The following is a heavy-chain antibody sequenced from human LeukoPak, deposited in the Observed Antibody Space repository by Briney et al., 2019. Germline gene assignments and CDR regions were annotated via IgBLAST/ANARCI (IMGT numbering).Heavy chain of an antibody. CDR1: GDSINNYY. J-gene: IGHJ3*02. V-gene: IGHV4-59*01. CDR2: IYFTGST. CDR3: ARGIAAASERAFDI. D-gene: IGHD6-13*01. Sequence: SETLSLTCTVSGDSINNYYWSWIRQPPGKGLEWIGYIYFTGSTNYNPSLKSRVTISVDTSKNQFSLKLSSVTAADTAVYYCARGIAAASERAFDIWGQGTMVTVSS.